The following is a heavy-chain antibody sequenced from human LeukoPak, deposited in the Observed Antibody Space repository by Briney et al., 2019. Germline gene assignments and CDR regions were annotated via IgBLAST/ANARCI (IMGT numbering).Heavy chain of an antibody. V-gene: IGHV4-59*01. J-gene: IGHJ4*02. CDR1: GGSISSYY. Sequence: SETLSLTCTVSGGSISSYYWSWIRQPPGKGLEWIGYIYYSGSTNYNPSLKSRVTISVDTSKNQFSLKLSSVTAADTAAYYCASGAPFETYFEYWGQGTLVTVSS. CDR3: ASGAPFETYFEY. D-gene: IGHD3-10*01. CDR2: IYYSGST.